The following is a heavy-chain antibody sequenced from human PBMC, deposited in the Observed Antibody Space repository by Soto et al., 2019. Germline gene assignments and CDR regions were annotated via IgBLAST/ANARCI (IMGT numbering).Heavy chain of an antibody. CDR2: ISGSGGST. CDR3: AKDVDGDYVVDNWFDP. D-gene: IGHD4-17*01. CDR1: GFTFSSYA. J-gene: IGHJ5*02. Sequence: GGSLRLSCAASGFTFSSYAMSWVRQAPGKGLEWVSAISGSGGSTYYADSVKGRFTISRDNSKNTLYLQMNSLRAEDTAVYYCAKDVDGDYVVDNWFDPWGQGTLVTVSS. V-gene: IGHV3-23*01.